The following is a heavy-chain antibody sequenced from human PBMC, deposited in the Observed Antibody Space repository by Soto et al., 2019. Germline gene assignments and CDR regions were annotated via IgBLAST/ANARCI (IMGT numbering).Heavy chain of an antibody. CDR1: GGTFSSYA. V-gene: IGHV1-69*01. J-gene: IGHJ4*02. D-gene: IGHD3-22*01. CDR2: IIPIFGTA. CDR3: ARDQYYYDSSGYSPFDS. Sequence: QVQLVQSGAEVKKPGSSVKVSCKASGGTFSSYAISWVRQAPGQGLEWMGGIIPIFGTANYAQKFQGRVTITADESTSTAYMALSSLRSEDTAVYYCARDQYYYDSSGYSPFDSWCQGTLVTVSS.